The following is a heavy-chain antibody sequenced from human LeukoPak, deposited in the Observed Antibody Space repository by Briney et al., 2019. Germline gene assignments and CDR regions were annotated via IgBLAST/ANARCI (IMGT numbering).Heavy chain of an antibody. CDR1: GFSFIRDW. V-gene: IGHV3-7*01. CDR3: TRRLDD. J-gene: IGHJ4*02. CDR2: IKHDESEK. Sequence: GGSLGLSCAASGFSFIRDWLAWVGQAQGKGLEWVANIKHDESEKNYLDSVKGRFTISRDNAQNSLYLQMNGLRVEDTAVYYCTRRLDDWGQGTLVTVSS. D-gene: IGHD3-16*01.